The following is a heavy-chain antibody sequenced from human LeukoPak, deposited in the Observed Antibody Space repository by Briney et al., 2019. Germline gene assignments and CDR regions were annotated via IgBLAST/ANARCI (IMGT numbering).Heavy chain of an antibody. V-gene: IGHV3-30*02. CDR2: IRYDGSNK. CDR3: AKETYCSSTSCRSQYFQH. CDR1: GFTFSSYG. D-gene: IGHD2-2*01. J-gene: IGHJ1*01. Sequence: GGSLRLSCVASGFTFSSYGMHWVRQAPGKGLEWVAFIRYDGSNKYYADSVKGRFTISRDNSKNTLYLQMNSLRAEDTAVYYCAKETYCSSTSCRSQYFQHWGQGTLVTVSS.